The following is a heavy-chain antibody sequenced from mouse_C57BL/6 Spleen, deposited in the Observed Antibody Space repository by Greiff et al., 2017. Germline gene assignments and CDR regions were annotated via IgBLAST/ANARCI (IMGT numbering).Heavy chain of an antibody. Sequence: EVKLQESGGGLVQPGGSMKLSCAVSGFTFSDAWMDWVRQSPEKGLEWVAEIKNKANNHATYYAESVKGRFTISRDDSKSSVYLQMNSLRAEDTGIYYCTRGYYGSSYWGQGSLVTVSA. D-gene: IGHD1-1*01. V-gene: IGHV6-6*01. J-gene: IGHJ3*01. CDR2: IKNKANNHAT. CDR1: GFTFSDAW. CDR3: TRGYYGSSY.